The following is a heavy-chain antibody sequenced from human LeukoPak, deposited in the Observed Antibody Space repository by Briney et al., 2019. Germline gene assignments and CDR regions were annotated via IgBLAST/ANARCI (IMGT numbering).Heavy chain of an antibody. Sequence: SETLSLTCTVSGGSVSDYYWSWIRQSPGKGLEWIGYIYYTGTSYNPSLKSRVTISVDTSKNQFSLKLSSVTAADTAVYYCARGYLNYYGSGSYYKNWGQRTLVTVSS. CDR2: IYYTGT. V-gene: IGHV4-59*02. D-gene: IGHD3-10*01. CDR1: GGSVSDYY. J-gene: IGHJ4*02. CDR3: ARGYLNYYGSGSYYKN.